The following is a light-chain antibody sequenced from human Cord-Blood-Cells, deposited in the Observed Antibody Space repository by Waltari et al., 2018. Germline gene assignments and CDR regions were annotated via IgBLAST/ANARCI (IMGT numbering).Light chain of an antibody. CDR2: EGS. V-gene: IGLV2-23*01. Sequence: QSALTQPASVSGSHGHSITISCTGTSSDVGCYNLISWYQQTPGKAPKLMIYEGSKRPSGVSNRFSGSKSGNTASLTISGLQDEDEADYYCCSYAGSSTLVFGGGTKLTVL. CDR1: SSDVGCYNL. CDR3: CSYAGSSTLV. J-gene: IGLJ3*02.